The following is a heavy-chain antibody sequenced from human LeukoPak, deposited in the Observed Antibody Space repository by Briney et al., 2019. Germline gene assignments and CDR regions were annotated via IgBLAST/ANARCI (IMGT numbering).Heavy chain of an antibody. CDR3: ARAPSEIGGYYPEYFRH. CDR1: GFTFSSYW. V-gene: IGHV3-74*01. D-gene: IGHD3-22*01. CDR2: IKSDGST. J-gene: IGHJ1*01. Sequence: GGSLRLSCAASGFTFSSYWMHWVRQAPGKGLVWVSRIKSDGSTNYADSVKGRFTISRDNAKNTLSLQMNSLRAEDTGVYYCARAPSEIGGYYPEYFRHWGQGTLVTVPS.